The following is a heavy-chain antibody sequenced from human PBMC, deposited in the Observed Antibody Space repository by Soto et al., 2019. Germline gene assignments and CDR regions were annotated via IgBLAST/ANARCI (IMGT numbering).Heavy chain of an antibody. CDR2: NIPIFGTA. CDR3: ARAPILVGETTYENYFDY. D-gene: IGHD2-21*01. Sequence: SVKVSCKASGGTLSNFVISWVRQAPGQGLEWMGGNIPIFGTANYAQKFQGRVTIIADESTGTTYMELTSLRSEDTAVYYCARAPILVGETTYENYFDYWGQGTLVTVSS. J-gene: IGHJ4*02. V-gene: IGHV1-69*13. CDR1: GGTLSNFV.